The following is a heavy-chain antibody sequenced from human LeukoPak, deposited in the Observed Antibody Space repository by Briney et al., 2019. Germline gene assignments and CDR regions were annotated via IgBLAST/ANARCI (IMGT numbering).Heavy chain of an antibody. CDR3: AKDPYCSSVNCYGGGDY. CDR2: ISGSGVST. J-gene: IGHJ4*02. CDR1: GFTFSNYW. V-gene: IGHV3-23*01. Sequence: PGGSLRLSCAASGFTFSNYWMNWVRQAPGKGLEWVSGISGSGVSTYYADSVKGRFTISRDNSKNTLYLQMTSLRAEDTAIYYCAKDPYCSSVNCYGGGDYWGQGTLVTVSS. D-gene: IGHD2-2*01.